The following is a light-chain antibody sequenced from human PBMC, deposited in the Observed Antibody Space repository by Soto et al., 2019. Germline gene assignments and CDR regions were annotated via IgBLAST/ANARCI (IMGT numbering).Light chain of an antibody. V-gene: IGKV1-27*01. J-gene: IGKJ3*01. Sequence: DIQRTECPTSLSASVGDRVTITCRASQDIRNFVAWYQQKPGKAPKLLIYAASTLQSGVPSRFSGSGSGTDFTLTINSLQPEDVATYSCQKYSSVPVFGPGTKVEIK. CDR3: QKYSSVPV. CDR2: AAS. CDR1: QDIRNF.